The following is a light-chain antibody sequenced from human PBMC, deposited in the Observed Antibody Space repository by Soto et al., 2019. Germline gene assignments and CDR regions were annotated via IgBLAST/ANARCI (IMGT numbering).Light chain of an antibody. Sequence: EIVMTQSPATLSVSPGERAPLSCGASQRVTTNLAWYQQKPGQAPKLLLYNPSTRATGIPARFSGSGSGTEFTLTISSLQSEDFAIYYCQQYDDWPLTFGGGTKVEIK. CDR3: QQYDDWPLT. J-gene: IGKJ4*01. CDR1: QRVTTN. V-gene: IGKV3-15*01. CDR2: NPS.